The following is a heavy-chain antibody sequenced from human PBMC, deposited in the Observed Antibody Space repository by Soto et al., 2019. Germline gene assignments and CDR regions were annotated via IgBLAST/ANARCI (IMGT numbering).Heavy chain of an antibody. Sequence: PGESLKISCAASGFTFSYYWMHWVRQAPGKGLVWVAVIRDDGSNTCYADSVKGRFTISRDNSKNTLYLQMNSLRAEDTAVYYCAKPPLGSSPAYFQHWGQGTLVTVSS. CDR3: AKPPLGSSPAYFQH. J-gene: IGHJ1*01. D-gene: IGHD6-6*01. CDR1: GFTFSYYW. CDR2: IRDDGSNT. V-gene: IGHV3-30*18.